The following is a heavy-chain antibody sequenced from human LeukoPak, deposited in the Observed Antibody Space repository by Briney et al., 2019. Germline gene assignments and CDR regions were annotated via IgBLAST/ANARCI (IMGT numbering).Heavy chain of an antibody. CDR3: AGSPKYSSSWYEYFQH. Sequence: GRSLRLSCAASGFTFSSYAMHWVRQAPGKGREWGAAISHDGSNKYPADSVKGRFTISRDNSTNTVYLQMHSLRAADTAVYFCAGSPKYSSSWYEYFQHWGQGTLVTVSS. CDR2: ISHDGSNK. J-gene: IGHJ1*01. D-gene: IGHD6-13*01. V-gene: IGHV3-30*17. CDR1: GFTFSSYA.